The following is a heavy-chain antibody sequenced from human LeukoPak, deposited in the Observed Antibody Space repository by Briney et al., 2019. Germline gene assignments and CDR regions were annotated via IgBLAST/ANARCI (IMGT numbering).Heavy chain of an antibody. CDR2: INPSGGST. CDR3: ARDRVVVVAARRGPFDY. D-gene: IGHD2-15*01. J-gene: IGHJ4*02. Sequence: ASVKVSCKASGYTFTSYYMHWVRQAPGQGLEWMGIINPSGGSTSYAQKFQGRVTMTRDTSTSTVYMELSSLRSEDTAVYYCARDRVVVVAARRGPFDYWGRGTLVTVSS. V-gene: IGHV1-46*01. CDR1: GYTFTSYY.